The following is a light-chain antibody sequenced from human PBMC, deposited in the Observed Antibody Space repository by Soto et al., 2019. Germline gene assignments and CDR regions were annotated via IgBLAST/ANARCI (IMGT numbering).Light chain of an antibody. J-gene: IGLJ2*01. CDR1: SNDVGRYNL. Sequence: QSALTQPASVSGSPEQSITISCTGTSNDVGRYNLVSWYQQHPGKAPKVMIYEGNKRPSGVSDRFSGSKSGNTASLTISSLQAEDEADYSCCSFAGGATFVFGGGTKLTVL. CDR3: CSFAGGATFV. V-gene: IGLV2-23*03. CDR2: EGN.